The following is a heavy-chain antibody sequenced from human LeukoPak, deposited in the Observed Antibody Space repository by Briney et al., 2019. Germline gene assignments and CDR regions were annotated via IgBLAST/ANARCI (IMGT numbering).Heavy chain of an antibody. CDR1: GFTFSSYA. CDR3: AKDLVGERFLEQTGI. J-gene: IGHJ4*02. Sequence: GGSLGLSCAPSGFTFSSYAMSWVRQAPGKGLEWVSAISGSGGSTYYADSVKGRFTISRDNSKNTLYLQMNSLRAEDTAVYYCAKDLVGERFLEQTGIWGQGTLVTVSS. CDR2: ISGSGGST. V-gene: IGHV3-23*01. D-gene: IGHD3-3*01.